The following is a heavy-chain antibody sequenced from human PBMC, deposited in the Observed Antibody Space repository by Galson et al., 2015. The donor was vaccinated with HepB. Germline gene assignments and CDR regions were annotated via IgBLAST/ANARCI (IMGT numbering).Heavy chain of an antibody. D-gene: IGHD3-3*01. CDR1: GFTFNNAW. Sequence: SLRLSCAASGFTFNNAWMSWVRQAPGKGLEWVGRIKSKTEGGTTDYAAPVKGRLTISRDDSKNTLYLQMKSLKTEDTAVYYCTTTGPLRFLEWGPTAFDIWGQGTMVTVSS. CDR3: TTTGPLRFLEWGPTAFDI. CDR2: IKSKTEGGTT. V-gene: IGHV3-15*01. J-gene: IGHJ3*02.